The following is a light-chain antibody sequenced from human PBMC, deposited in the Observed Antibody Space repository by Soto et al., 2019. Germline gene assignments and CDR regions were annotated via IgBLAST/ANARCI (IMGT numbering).Light chain of an antibody. V-gene: IGLV1-44*01. Sequence: QSVLTQPPSASGTPGQRVTISCSGSSSNIGSYTINWYQQLPGTAPKLLIYSNNQRPSGVPDRFSASKFGTSASLAISGLQSEDEADYYCAAWDDSLNGVVFGGGTQLTVL. CDR3: AAWDDSLNGVV. J-gene: IGLJ2*01. CDR1: SSNIGSYT. CDR2: SNN.